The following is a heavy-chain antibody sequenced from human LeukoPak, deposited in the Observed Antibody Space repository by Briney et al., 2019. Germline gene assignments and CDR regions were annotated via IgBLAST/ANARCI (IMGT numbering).Heavy chain of an antibody. CDR2: ITSSSNYI. V-gene: IGHV3-21*01. Sequence: GGSLRLSCAASGFTFSSYNMNWVRQAPGKGLEWVSSITSSSNYIHYADSVQGRFTISRDNARNSLYLQMNSLRAEDTAVYYCARDTYGSFRYKDCWGQGTLVTVSS. J-gene: IGHJ4*02. D-gene: IGHD3-16*02. CDR1: GFTFSSYN. CDR3: ARDTYGSFRYKDC.